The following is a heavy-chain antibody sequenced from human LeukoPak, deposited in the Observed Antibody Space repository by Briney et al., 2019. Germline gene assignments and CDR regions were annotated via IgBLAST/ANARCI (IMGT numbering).Heavy chain of an antibody. J-gene: IGHJ4*02. CDR1: GGSISSGGYY. D-gene: IGHD5-18*01. CDR3: ARDSRRGYSYGYAAGAFDI. V-gene: IGHV4-31*03. CDR2: IYYSGST. Sequence: PSETLSLTCTVSGGSISSGGYYWSWIRQHPGKGLEWIGYIYYSGSTYYNPSLKSRVTISVDTSKNQFSLKLSSVTAADTAVYYCARDSRRGYSYGYAAGAFDIWGQGTLVTVSS.